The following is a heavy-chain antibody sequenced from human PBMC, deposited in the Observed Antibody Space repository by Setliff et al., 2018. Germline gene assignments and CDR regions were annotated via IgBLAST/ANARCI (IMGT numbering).Heavy chain of an antibody. J-gene: IGHJ4*02. CDR1: GYSFSDFY. CDR2: INPKSGVT. D-gene: IGHD6-13*01. CDR3: AADGVSPMHW. Sequence: GASVKVSCKASGYSFSDFYIHWVRQVPGRGPEWMGSINPKSGVTRYVQKFQGRVTITRDTSISTAYMELSSLRSDDTAVYYCAADGVSPMHWWGQGTRVTVSS. V-gene: IGHV1-2*02.